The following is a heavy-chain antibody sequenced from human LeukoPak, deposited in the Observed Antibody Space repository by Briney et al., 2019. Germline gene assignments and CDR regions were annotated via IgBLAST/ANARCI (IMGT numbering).Heavy chain of an antibody. V-gene: IGHV4-4*07. CDR3: ARDGYCSGTTCYLNWFDP. CDR1: GGSITTNY. Sequence: SETLSLTCTVSGGSITTNYWSWIRQPAGKGLEWIGRIYTNGNTNYNPSLKSRVTMSVDTSKNQISLKLTSVTAADTAVYYCARDGYCSGTTCYLNWFDPWGQGTLVTVSS. D-gene: IGHD2-2*03. CDR2: IYTNGNT. J-gene: IGHJ5*02.